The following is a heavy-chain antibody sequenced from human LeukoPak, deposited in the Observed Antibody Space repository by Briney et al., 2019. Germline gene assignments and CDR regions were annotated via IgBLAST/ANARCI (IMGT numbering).Heavy chain of an antibody. Sequence: GGSLRLSCTASGFTFDDYGMTWVRQAPGKGLEWVANIKEDGSESHYVDSVKGRFTISRDNAKNSLYLQMNSLRAEDTAMYFCAEAGLLWFGESWMDVWGQGTTVTVSS. CDR1: GFTFDDYG. D-gene: IGHD3-10*01. CDR3: AEAGLLWFGESWMDV. V-gene: IGHV3-7*01. J-gene: IGHJ6*02. CDR2: IKEDGSES.